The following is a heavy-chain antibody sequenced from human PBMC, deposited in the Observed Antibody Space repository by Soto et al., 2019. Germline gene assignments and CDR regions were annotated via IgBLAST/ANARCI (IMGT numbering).Heavy chain of an antibody. CDR1: GFTFSGSA. D-gene: IGHD1-20*01. Sequence: EVQLVESGGGLVQPGGSLKLSCAASGFTFSGSAMHWVRQASGKGLEWVGRIRSKANSYATSYAASVKGRFTISRDDSKNTAYLQMNSLKTEDTAVYYCTRHSRYNWNHEDYYYMDVWGKGTTVTVSS. V-gene: IGHV3-73*01. CDR3: TRHSRYNWNHEDYYYMDV. J-gene: IGHJ6*03. CDR2: IRSKANSYAT.